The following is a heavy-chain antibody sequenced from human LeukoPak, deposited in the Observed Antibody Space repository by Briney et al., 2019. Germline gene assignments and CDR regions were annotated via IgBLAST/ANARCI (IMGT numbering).Heavy chain of an antibody. J-gene: IGHJ4*02. V-gene: IGHV3-11*04. Sequence: GGSLRPSCAASGFTFSDYYMSWIRQAPGKGLEWVSYISSSGSTIYYADSVKGRFTISRDNAKNSLYLQMNSLRAEDTAVYYCARDWGLDAVVVVAASFDYWGQGTLVTVSS. D-gene: IGHD2-15*01. CDR3: ARDWGLDAVVVVAASFDY. CDR1: GFTFSDYY. CDR2: ISSSGSTI.